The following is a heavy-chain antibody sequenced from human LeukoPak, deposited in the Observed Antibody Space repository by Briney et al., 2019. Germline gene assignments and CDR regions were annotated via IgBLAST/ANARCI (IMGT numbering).Heavy chain of an antibody. CDR1: GFTFSSYS. J-gene: IGHJ4*02. Sequence: GGSLRLSCAASGFTFSSYSMNWVRQAPGKGLEWVSYISSSSNTIYYADSVKGRFTISRDNAKNSLYLQMNSLRAEDTAVYYCARGYCSGGNCLKSDYWGQGTLVTVSS. D-gene: IGHD2-15*01. CDR3: ARGYCSGGNCLKSDY. V-gene: IGHV3-48*04. CDR2: ISSSSNTI.